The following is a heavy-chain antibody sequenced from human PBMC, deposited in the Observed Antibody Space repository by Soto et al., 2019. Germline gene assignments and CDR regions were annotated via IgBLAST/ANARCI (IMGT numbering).Heavy chain of an antibody. D-gene: IGHD6-19*01. V-gene: IGHV4-39*01. Sequence: SETLSLTCRVSGDSISDTIYYWGWVRQSPGKGLEWIGSIHYSGTTQFHPSLKTRVTISVDTSKNEFYLRLRSVTAADTAIYFWARHLKAVAAAMEFWGQGIQVTV. J-gene: IGHJ4*02. CDR2: IHYSGTT. CDR3: ARHLKAVAAAMEF. CDR1: GDSISDTIYY.